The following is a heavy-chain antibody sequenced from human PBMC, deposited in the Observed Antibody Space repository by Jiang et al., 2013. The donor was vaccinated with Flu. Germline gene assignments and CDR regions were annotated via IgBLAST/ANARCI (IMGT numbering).Heavy chain of an antibody. CDR3: ARVDGAAAAKEFQY. V-gene: IGHV7-4-1*02. CDR2: SPPTLGT. J-gene: IGHJ1*01. CDR1: GYIFTTYA. Sequence: QSGSELKKPGASVKISCKASGYIFTTYAMNWVADRPLGKGLSGWDGSPPTLGTQRMAPGASQDGLSSPWDTSLSTAYLEISSLQAEDSAIYYCARVDGAAAAKEFQYWGQGTLVSVSS. D-gene: IGHD6-13*01.